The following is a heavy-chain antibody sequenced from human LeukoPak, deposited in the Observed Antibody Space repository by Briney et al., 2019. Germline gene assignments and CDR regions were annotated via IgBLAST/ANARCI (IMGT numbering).Heavy chain of an antibody. D-gene: IGHD6-6*01. CDR2: MSYSGST. CDR1: GGSSSTYY. CDR3: ARLATPSTMAARGRSWFES. J-gene: IGHJ5*01. V-gene: IGHV4-59*01. Sequence: PSETLSLTCSVSGGSSSTYYWSWIRQPPGKGLEWIGYMSYSGSTNYNPSLKSRVTISGDTSKNHFSLKLRSVTAADTAVYYCARLATPSTMAARGRSWFESWGQGTLVTVSS.